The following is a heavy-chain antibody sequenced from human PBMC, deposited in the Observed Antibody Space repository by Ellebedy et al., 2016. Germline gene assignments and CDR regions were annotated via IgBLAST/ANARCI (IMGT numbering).Heavy chain of an antibody. CDR2: ISWNSGSI. D-gene: IGHD3-22*01. Sequence: GGSLRLSCAASGFTFDAYAMHWVRQAPGKGLEWVSGISWNSGSIGYADSVKGRFTISRDNAKNSLYLQMNSLRAEDTALYYCAKGVGLSSGYYFDYWGQGTLVTVSS. J-gene: IGHJ4*02. V-gene: IGHV3-9*01. CDR3: AKGVGLSSGYYFDY. CDR1: GFTFDAYA.